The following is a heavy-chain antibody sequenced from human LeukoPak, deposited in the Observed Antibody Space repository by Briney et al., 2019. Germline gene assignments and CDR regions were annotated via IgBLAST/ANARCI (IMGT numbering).Heavy chain of an antibody. CDR3: ARVPITMVRGVIKKRDDFDY. V-gene: IGHV1-46*01. CDR2: INPSGGST. J-gene: IGHJ4*02. Sequence: ASVKVSCKASGYTFTSYYMHWVRQAPGQGLEWMGIINPSGGSTSYAQKFQGRVTMTRDTSTSTVYMELSSLRSEDTAVYYCARVPITMVRGVIKKRDDFDYWGQGTLVTVSS. CDR1: GYTFTSYY. D-gene: IGHD3-10*01.